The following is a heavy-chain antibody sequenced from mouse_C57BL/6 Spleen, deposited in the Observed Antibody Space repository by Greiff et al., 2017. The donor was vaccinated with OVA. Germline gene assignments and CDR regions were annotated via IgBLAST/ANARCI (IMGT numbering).Heavy chain of an antibody. CDR1: GYTFTSYW. CDR3: ARAYYSNYGYYFDY. CDR2: IHPNSGST. D-gene: IGHD2-5*01. J-gene: IGHJ2*01. Sequence: QVQLQQSGAELVKPGASVKLSCKASGYTFTSYWMHWVKQRPGQGLEWIGMIHPNSGSTNYNEKFKSKATLTVDKSSSTAYMQLSSLTSEDSAVYYCARAYYSNYGYYFDYWGQGTTLTVSS. V-gene: IGHV1-64*01.